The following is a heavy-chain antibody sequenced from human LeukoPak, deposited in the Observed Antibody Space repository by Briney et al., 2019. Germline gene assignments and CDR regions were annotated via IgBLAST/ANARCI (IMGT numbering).Heavy chain of an antibody. CDR2: ISWNSGSI. CDR3: AKSTEPPEDYYYGMDV. D-gene: IGHD1-14*01. J-gene: IGHJ6*02. Sequence: GRSLRLSCAASGFTFDDYAMHWVRHAPGKGLEWVSGISWNSGSIGYADSVKGRFTISRDNAKNSPYLQMNSLRAEDTALYYCAKSTEPPEDYYYGMDVWGQGTTVTVSS. V-gene: IGHV3-9*01. CDR1: GFTFDDYA.